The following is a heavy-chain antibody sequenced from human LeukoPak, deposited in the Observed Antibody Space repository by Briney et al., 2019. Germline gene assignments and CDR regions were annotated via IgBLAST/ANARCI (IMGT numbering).Heavy chain of an antibody. Sequence: ASVKVSCKASGYTFTGYYMHWVRQAPGQGLEWMGWINPNSGGTNYAQKFQGRVTITRDTSISTAYMELSRLRSDDTAVYYCAREFGYYYYGMDVWGQGTTVTVSS. D-gene: IGHD3-3*01. CDR1: GYTFTGYY. CDR3: AREFGYYYYGMDV. J-gene: IGHJ6*02. V-gene: IGHV1-2*02. CDR2: INPNSGGT.